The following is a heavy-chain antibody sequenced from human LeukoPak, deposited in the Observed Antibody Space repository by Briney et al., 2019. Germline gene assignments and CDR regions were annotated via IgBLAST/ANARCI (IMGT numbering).Heavy chain of an antibody. Sequence: ASVKVSCKASGYIFTSYGISWVRQAPGQGLEWMGWINTYNDNTNYVQNLQGRVTTTTDTSTSTAYMELRSLRSDDTAVYYCARGSDYGDYGDYWGQGTLVTVSS. J-gene: IGHJ4*02. V-gene: IGHV1-18*01. D-gene: IGHD4-17*01. CDR1: GYIFTSYG. CDR3: ARGSDYGDYGDY. CDR2: INTYNDNT.